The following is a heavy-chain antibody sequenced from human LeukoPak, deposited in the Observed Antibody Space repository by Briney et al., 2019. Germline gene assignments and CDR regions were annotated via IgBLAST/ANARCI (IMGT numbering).Heavy chain of an antibody. CDR3: ARPGSSYSDAFDI. D-gene: IGHD6-13*01. V-gene: IGHV4-34*01. J-gene: IGHJ3*02. Sequence: SETLSLTCAVHGGSFSGYYWSWIRQPPGKGLEWIGEINHSGSTNYNPSLKSRVTISVDTSKNQFSLKLSSVTAADTAVYYCARPGSSYSDAFDIWGQGTMVTVSS. CDR1: GGSFSGYY. CDR2: INHSGST.